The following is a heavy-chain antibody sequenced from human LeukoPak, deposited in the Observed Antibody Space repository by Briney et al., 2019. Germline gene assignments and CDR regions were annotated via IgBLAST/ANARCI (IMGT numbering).Heavy chain of an antibody. CDR1: GYSISSDYY. CDR3: ATVGASHYGDWYFAY. CDR2: VDPSGST. V-gene: IGHV4-38-2*01. Sequence: KPSETLSLTCAVSGYSISSDYYWGWIRQPPGKGLEWIGNVDPSGSTYYNPSLKSRATISLDTSKQQFSLKLTSVTAADTAVYYCATVGASHYGDWYFAYWGQGTLVTVSS. J-gene: IGHJ4*02. D-gene: IGHD4-17*01.